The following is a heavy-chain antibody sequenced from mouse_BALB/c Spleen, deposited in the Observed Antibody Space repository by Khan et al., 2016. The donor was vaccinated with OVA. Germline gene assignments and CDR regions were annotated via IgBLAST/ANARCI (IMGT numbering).Heavy chain of an antibody. D-gene: IGHD1-1*01. Sequence: EVKLLESGPGLVKPSQSLSLTCTVTGYSITSNYAWNWIRQFPGNKLEWMGYISYSGTTSYNPSPKSRISITRDTSKNQFFLQLNSVTTEDTATYYCARGNYYGYAMDYWGQGTSVTVSS. CDR3: ARGNYYGYAMDY. V-gene: IGHV3-2*02. CDR2: ISYSGTT. CDR1: GYSITSNYA. J-gene: IGHJ4*01.